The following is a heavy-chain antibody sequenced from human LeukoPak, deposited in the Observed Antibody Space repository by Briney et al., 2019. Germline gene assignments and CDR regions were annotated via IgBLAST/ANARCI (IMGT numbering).Heavy chain of an antibody. CDR2: ISWNSGSI. CDR1: GFTFDDYA. Sequence: GGSLRLSCAASGFTFDDYAMHWVRQAPGKGLEWVSGISWNSGSIGYADSVKGRFTISRDNAKNSLYLQMNSLRAEDTALYYCAKEPIAGASVDGMDVWGQGTTVTVSS. CDR3: AKEPIAGASVDGMDV. J-gene: IGHJ6*02. D-gene: IGHD1-26*01. V-gene: IGHV3-9*01.